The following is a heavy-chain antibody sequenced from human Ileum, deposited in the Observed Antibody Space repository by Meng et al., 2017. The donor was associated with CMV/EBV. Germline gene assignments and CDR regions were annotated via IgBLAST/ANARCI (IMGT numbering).Heavy chain of an antibody. V-gene: IGHV3-9*01. Sequence: GGSLRLSCAASGFTFDDYAMHWVRQAPGKGLEWVSGISWNSGSVGYADSVKGRFTISRDNAKNSLYLQMNSLRAEDTALYYCVKEVSGYYYAMDVWGQGTTVTVSS. CDR3: VKEVSGYYYAMDV. J-gene: IGHJ6*02. CDR2: ISWNSGSV. CDR1: GFTFDDYA. D-gene: IGHD2-8*01.